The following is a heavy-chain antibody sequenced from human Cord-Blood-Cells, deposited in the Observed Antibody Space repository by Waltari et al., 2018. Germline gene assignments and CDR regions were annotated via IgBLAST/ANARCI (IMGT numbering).Heavy chain of an antibody. V-gene: IGHV4-59*01. Sequence: QVQLQESGPGLVKPSETLSLTCTVSGGSISSYYWSWIRQPPGKGLEWIGYIYYSGSTNYNPSLKSRVTISVDTSKNQFSLKLSSVTAADTAVYYCARDKNGYEDYYYGMDVWGQGTTVTVSS. J-gene: IGHJ6*02. CDR3: ARDKNGYEDYYYGMDV. CDR1: GGSISSYY. D-gene: IGHD1-1*01. CDR2: IYYSGST.